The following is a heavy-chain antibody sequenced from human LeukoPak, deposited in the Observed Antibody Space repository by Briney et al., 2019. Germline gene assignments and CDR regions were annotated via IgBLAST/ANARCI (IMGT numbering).Heavy chain of an antibody. Sequence: SETLSLTCTVSGGAISSHYWHWIRQPPGKGLEWIGHMSYSGSTIYNPSLKSRGTISVDTSKGQVSLRLDSVTAADTAVYYCATDSSGFFANGLDVWGQGTTVIVSS. CDR2: MSYSGST. V-gene: IGHV4-59*08. D-gene: IGHD6-19*01. CDR1: GGAISSHY. J-gene: IGHJ6*02. CDR3: ATDSSGFFANGLDV.